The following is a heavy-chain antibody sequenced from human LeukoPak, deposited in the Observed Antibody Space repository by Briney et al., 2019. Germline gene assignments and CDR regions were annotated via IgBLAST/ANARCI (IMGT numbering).Heavy chain of an antibody. J-gene: IGHJ6*03. V-gene: IGHV1-18*01. CDR2: MNPNSGNT. Sequence: ASVRVSCKASGYTFTSYDINWVRQATGQGREWMGWMNPNSGNTNYAQKLQGRVTMTTDTSTSTAYMELRSLRSDDTAVYYCARGGGGRITMVRGVIRDYYYMDVWGKGTTVTVSS. D-gene: IGHD3-10*01. CDR1: GYTFTSYD. CDR3: ARGGGGRITMVRGVIRDYYYMDV.